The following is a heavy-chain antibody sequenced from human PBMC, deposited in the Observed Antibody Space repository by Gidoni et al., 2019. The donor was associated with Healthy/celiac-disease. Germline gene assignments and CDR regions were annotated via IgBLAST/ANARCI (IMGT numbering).Heavy chain of an antibody. Sequence: VQLVESVGGVVQPGRSLRLSCSASGFIFRSYAMHWVRQAPGKGLEWGAVISYDGSNKYYADSVKGRFTISRDNSKNTLYLQMNSLRAEDTAVYYCARDGAVAGTNAFDIWGQGTMVTVSS. CDR3: ARDGAVAGTNAFDI. J-gene: IGHJ3*02. CDR2: ISYDGSNK. V-gene: IGHV3-30*01. D-gene: IGHD6-19*01. CDR1: GFIFRSYA.